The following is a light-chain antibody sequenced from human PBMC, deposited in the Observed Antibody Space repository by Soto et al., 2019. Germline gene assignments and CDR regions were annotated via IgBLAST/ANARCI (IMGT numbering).Light chain of an antibody. CDR1: QSVSID. CDR2: GAS. Sequence: EIVLPQSPATLSVSPGARATLSCSASQSVSIDVAWYQQTPGLAPRLLIYGASTRAPGIPVTFSGSASGTEFTLNISRLQSEDYTVYYRQQYNKWPLTFGQGTKVDSK. J-gene: IGKJ1*01. V-gene: IGKV3-15*01. CDR3: QQYNKWPLT.